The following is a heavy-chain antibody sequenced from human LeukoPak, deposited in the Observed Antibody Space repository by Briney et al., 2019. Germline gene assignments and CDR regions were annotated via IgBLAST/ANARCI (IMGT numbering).Heavy chain of an antibody. CDR3: ARGGWLVHGVYFGS. D-gene: IGHD6-19*01. Sequence: PSETLSLTCTVSGGSVSSGSYYWGWIRQPPGKGLEWIGYIYYSGSTNYNPSLKSRVTISVDTSKNQFSRKLSSVTAADTAVYYCARGGWLVHGVYFGSWGQGTLVTVSS. J-gene: IGHJ4*02. CDR1: GGSVSSGSYY. CDR2: IYYSGST. V-gene: IGHV4-61*01.